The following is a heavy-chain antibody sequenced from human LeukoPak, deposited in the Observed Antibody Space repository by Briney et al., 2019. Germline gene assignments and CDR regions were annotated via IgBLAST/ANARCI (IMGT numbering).Heavy chain of an antibody. CDR3: ARDRAAAGTSFDY. V-gene: IGHV4-30-2*01. Sequence: SETLSLTCTVSGGSISSGGYYWSWIRQPPGKGLEWIGYIYHSGSTYSNPSLKSRVTISVDRSKNQFSLKLSSVTAADTAVYYCARDRAAAGTSFDYWGQGTLVTVSS. CDR1: GGSISSGGYY. CDR2: IYHSGST. D-gene: IGHD6-13*01. J-gene: IGHJ4*02.